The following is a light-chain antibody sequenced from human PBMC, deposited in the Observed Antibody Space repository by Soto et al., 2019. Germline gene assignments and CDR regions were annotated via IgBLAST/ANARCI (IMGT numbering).Light chain of an antibody. CDR2: DAS. V-gene: IGKV1-33*01. CDR1: QGINNY. J-gene: IGKJ5*01. Sequence: DIQMTQSPSSPSASVGDRVTITCQASQGINNYVNWYQQKPGKAPKLLIFDASTLKTGVPSRFSGSGSGTDFSFTISSLQPKDIETYYCQQSHDRVSFGQGTRLEI. CDR3: QQSHDRVS.